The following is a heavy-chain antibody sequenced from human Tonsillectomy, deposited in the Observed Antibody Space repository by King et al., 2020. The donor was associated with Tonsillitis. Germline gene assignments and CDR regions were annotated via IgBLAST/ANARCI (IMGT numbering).Heavy chain of an antibody. CDR3: ARDIDPYYYGSSGYGEAFDI. CDR1: GYSFSDYY. J-gene: IGHJ3*02. V-gene: IGHV1-2*02. CDR2: INPNTGGT. D-gene: IGHD3-22*01. Sequence: VQLVESGAEVKKPGASMKVSCKASGYSFSDYYINWVRQAPGQGLEWMGWINPNTGGTNSAQKFQGRVTMTRDMSISTAYMELRRLRSDDTAVYYCARDIDPYYYGSSGYGEAFDIWGQGTMVTVSS.